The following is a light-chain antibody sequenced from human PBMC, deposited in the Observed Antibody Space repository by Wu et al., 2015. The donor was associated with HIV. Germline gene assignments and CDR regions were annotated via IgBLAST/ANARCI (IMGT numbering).Light chain of an antibody. Sequence: DTQMTQSPSSLSASVGDRVTISCRASQSISNFLNWYQHKPGKAPKLLIYAASSLQSGVPSRFSGSGSGTDFTLTISSLQPEDFATYYCQQSYSTPPYSFGQGTKLEIK. CDR3: QQSYSTPPYS. CDR2: AAS. CDR1: QSISNF. V-gene: IGKV1-39*01. J-gene: IGKJ2*03.